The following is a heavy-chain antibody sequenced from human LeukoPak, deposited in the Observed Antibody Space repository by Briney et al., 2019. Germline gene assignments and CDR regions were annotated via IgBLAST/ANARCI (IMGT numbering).Heavy chain of an antibody. CDR1: GFTFSNAW. D-gene: IGHD3-9*01. Sequence: GGSLRLSCAASGFTFSNAWMSWVRQAPGKGLEWVGRIKSKTDGGTTDYAAPVKGRFTISRDDSINTLYLQMNSLKTEDTAVYYCTVHVLRYFADYWGQGTLVTVSS. CDR3: TVHVLRYFADY. J-gene: IGHJ4*02. V-gene: IGHV3-15*01. CDR2: IKSKTDGGTT.